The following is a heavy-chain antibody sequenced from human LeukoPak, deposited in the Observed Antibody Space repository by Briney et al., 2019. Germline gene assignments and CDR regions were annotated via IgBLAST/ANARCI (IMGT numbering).Heavy chain of an antibody. Sequence: ASVKVSCKASGYTFTSYGINWVRQAPGQGLEWMGWISAYNGNTNYAQKLQGRVTMTTDTSTSTAYMELRRLRSDDTAVYYCARVNGYNDWNYFDYWGQGTLVTVSS. CDR2: ISAYNGNT. CDR3: ARVNGYNDWNYFDY. V-gene: IGHV1-18*01. J-gene: IGHJ4*02. CDR1: GYTFTSYG. D-gene: IGHD5-24*01.